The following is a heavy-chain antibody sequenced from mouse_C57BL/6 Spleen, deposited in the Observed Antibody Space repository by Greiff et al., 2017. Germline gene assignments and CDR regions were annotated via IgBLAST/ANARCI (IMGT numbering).Heavy chain of an antibody. CDR1: GFTFTDYY. D-gene: IGHD2-3*01. J-gene: IGHJ1*03. Sequence: EVKLVESGGGLVQPGGSLSLSCAASGFTFTDYYMSWVRQPPGKALEWLGFIRNKANGYTTEYSASVKGRFTISRDNSQSILYLQMNALRAEDSATYYCARGGGYYVGYWYFDVWGTGTTVTVSS. CDR3: ARGGGYYVGYWYFDV. V-gene: IGHV7-3*01. CDR2: IRNKANGYTT.